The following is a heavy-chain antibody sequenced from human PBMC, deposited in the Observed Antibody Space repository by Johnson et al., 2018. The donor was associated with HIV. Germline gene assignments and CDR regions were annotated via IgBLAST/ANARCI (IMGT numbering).Heavy chain of an antibody. Sequence: EVQLVESGGGMVQPGGSLRLSCAASGFTVSSNYMSWVRQAPGKGLEWVSVIYSGDSTYYADSVKGRFIISRDNSKHTLYLQMMSLRTEDTAVYFCAKVPSAVWFGEVIWGQGTMVTVSS. CDR2: IYSGDST. CDR3: AKVPSAVWFGEVI. J-gene: IGHJ3*02. V-gene: IGHV3-66*01. CDR1: GFTVSSNY. D-gene: IGHD3-10*01.